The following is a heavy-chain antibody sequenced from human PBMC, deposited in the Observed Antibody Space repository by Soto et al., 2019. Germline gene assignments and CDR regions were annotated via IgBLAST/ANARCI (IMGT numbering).Heavy chain of an antibody. CDR2: INAGNGNT. J-gene: IGHJ4*02. V-gene: IGHV1-3*01. Sequence: ASVKVSCKASGYTFTSYAMHWVRQAPGQRLEWMGWINAGNGNTKYSQKFQGRVTITRDTSASTAYMELSSLRSEDTAVYYCARGGGWQTEYFDYWGQGTLVTVSS. D-gene: IGHD6-19*01. CDR1: GYTFTSYA. CDR3: ARGGGWQTEYFDY.